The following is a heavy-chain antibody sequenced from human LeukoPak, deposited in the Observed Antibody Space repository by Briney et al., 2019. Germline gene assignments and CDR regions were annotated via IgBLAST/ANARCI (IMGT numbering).Heavy chain of an antibody. CDR3: ARDHQQYGSGSYGNWFDP. V-gene: IGHV1-2*02. J-gene: IGHJ5*02. D-gene: IGHD3-10*01. Sequence: ASVKVSCKASGYTFTGYYMHWVRQAPGQGLEWMGWINPNSGGTNYAQKFQGRVTMTRDTSISTAYMELSRLRSDDTAVYYCARDHQQYGSGSYGNWFDPWGQGTLVTVSS. CDR1: GYTFTGYY. CDR2: INPNSGGT.